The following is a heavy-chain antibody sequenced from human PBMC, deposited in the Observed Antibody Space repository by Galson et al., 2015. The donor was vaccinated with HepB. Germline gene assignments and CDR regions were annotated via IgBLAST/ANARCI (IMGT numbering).Heavy chain of an antibody. CDR2: IKQGGSEK. Sequence: SLRLSCAASGFTFSSYWMSWVRQAPGKGLEWVANIKQGGSEKYYVDSVKGRFTISRDNAKNSLYLQMNSLRAEDTAVYYCARDTSIVGAIVVFGAFDIWGQGTMVTVSS. D-gene: IGHD1-26*01. CDR3: ARDTSIVGAIVVFGAFDI. J-gene: IGHJ3*02. CDR1: GFTFSSYW. V-gene: IGHV3-7*01.